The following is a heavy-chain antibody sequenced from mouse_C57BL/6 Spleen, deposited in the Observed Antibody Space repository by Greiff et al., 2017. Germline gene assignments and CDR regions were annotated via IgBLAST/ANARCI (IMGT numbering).Heavy chain of an antibody. CDR2: IYPGSGST. CDR3: ARRRGVKTEAWFAY. V-gene: IGHV1-55*01. Sequence: QVQLQQPGAELVKPGASVKMSCKASGYTFTSYWITWVKQRPGQGLEWIGDIYPGSGSTNYNEKFKSKATLTVDTSSSTAEMQLSSLTSEDSAVYYCARRRGVKTEAWFAYWGQGTLVTVSA. CDR1: GYTFTSYW. J-gene: IGHJ3*01. D-gene: IGHD2-2*01.